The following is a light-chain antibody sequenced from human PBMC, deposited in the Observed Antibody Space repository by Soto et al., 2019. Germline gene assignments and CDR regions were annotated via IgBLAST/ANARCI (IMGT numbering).Light chain of an antibody. CDR1: QSISTY. J-gene: IGKJ2*01. CDR2: ATS. CDR3: QQTFSTPPYT. Sequence: DLQMTQSPSSLSASVGDRVTITCRASQSISTYLNWYQQRPGKAPKLLIYATSTLQSGVPSRFSGSGSGTDFTLPISSLQPEDFATYYCQQTFSTPPYTFGQGTKLEIK. V-gene: IGKV1-39*01.